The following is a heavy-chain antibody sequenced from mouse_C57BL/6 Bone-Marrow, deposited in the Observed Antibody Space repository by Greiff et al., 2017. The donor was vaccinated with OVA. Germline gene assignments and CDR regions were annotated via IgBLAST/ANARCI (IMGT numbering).Heavy chain of an antibody. Sequence: VQLQQSGPGLVQPSQSLSITCTVSGFSLTSYGVHWVRQSPGKGLEWLGVIWTGGSTDYNAAFISRLSISKDNSKSHVFFKMNSLQTDDTAIYYCASNYLYQVYFDYWGQGTTLTVSS. CDR1: GFSLTSYG. CDR3: ASNYLYQVYFDY. J-gene: IGHJ2*01. V-gene: IGHV2-2*01. D-gene: IGHD2-1*01. CDR2: IWTGGST.